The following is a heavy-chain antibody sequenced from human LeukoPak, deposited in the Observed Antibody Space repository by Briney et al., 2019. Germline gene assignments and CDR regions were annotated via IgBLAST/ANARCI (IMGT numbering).Heavy chain of an antibody. CDR2: INAGNGNT. J-gene: IGHJ3*02. CDR3: ARDSILRDGYKHDAFDI. CDR1: GYTFTSYA. D-gene: IGHD5-24*01. V-gene: IGHV1-3*03. Sequence: ASVKVSCKASGYTFTSYAMHWVRQAPGQRLEWMGWINAGNGNTKYSQEFQGRVTITRDTSASTAYMELSSLRSEDMAVYYCARDSILRDGYKHDAFDIWGQGTMVTVSS.